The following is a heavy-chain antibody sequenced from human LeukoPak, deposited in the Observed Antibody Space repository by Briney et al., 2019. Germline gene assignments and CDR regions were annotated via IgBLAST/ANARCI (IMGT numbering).Heavy chain of an antibody. V-gene: IGHV3-7*01. CDR1: GFTFSSYW. J-gene: IGHJ4*02. Sequence: GGSLRLSCAASGFTFSSYWMSWVRQAPGEGLEWVAKINQDGTEKAYVDSVRGRFTISRDNAMNSLFLQMNSLRAEDTAVYYCGVSYDSSPGYWGQGTLVTVSS. CDR2: INQDGTEK. CDR3: GVSYDSSPGY. D-gene: IGHD3-22*01.